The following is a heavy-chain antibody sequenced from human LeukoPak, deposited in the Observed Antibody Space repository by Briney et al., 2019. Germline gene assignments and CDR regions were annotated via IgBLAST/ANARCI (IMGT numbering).Heavy chain of an antibody. Sequence: ASVKVSCKASGYTFTGYYMHWVRQAPGQGLEWMGWINPNGGGTNYAQKFQGRVTMTRDTSISTAYMELSRLRSDDTAVYYCATLLGGGYCSGGSCRYYFDYWGQGTLVTVSS. D-gene: IGHD2-15*01. CDR3: ATLLGGGYCSGGSCRYYFDY. CDR2: INPNGGGT. CDR1: GYTFTGYY. V-gene: IGHV1-2*02. J-gene: IGHJ4*02.